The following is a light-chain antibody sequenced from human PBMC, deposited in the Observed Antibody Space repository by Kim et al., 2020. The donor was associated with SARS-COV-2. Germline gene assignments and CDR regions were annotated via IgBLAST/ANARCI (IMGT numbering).Light chain of an antibody. CDR3: QQYGSSPGYT. Sequence: EIVLTQSPGTLSLSPGERATLSCRASQSVSSSYLAWYQQKPGQAPRLLIYGASSRATDIPDRFSGSGSGTDFTLTISRLEPEDFAVYYCQQYGSSPGYTFGQGTKLEI. CDR2: GAS. CDR1: QSVSSSY. V-gene: IGKV3-20*01. J-gene: IGKJ2*01.